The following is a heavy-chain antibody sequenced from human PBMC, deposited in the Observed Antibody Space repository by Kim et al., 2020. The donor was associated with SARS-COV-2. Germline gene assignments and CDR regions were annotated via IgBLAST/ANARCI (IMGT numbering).Heavy chain of an antibody. CDR3: AIDIRGYNRPSDQ. Sequence: GGSLRLSCVGSGFTFSDYAMSWVRQPPGKGLEWVSGIDGGGGHSFDAESVKGRFTISRDNSRNTLYPQMSSLRVEDTAVYYCAIDIRGYNRPSDQWGRGTPVTVSS. CDR2: IDGGGGHS. D-gene: IGHD3-22*01. J-gene: IGHJ1*01. CDR1: GFTFSDYA. V-gene: IGHV3-23*01.